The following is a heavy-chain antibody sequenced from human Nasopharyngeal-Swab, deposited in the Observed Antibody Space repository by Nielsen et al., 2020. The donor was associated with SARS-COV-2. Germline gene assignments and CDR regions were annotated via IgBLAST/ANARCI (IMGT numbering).Heavy chain of an antibody. Sequence: SETLSLTCTVSGGSISSSSYYWGWIRQPPGKGLEWIGSIYYSGSTYYNPSLKSRATISVDTSKNQFSLKLSSVTAADTAVYYCARPFREPSRYYYGMDVWGQGTTVTVSS. CDR2: IYYSGST. CDR1: GGSISSSSYY. J-gene: IGHJ6*02. D-gene: IGHD3-10*01. V-gene: IGHV4-39*07. CDR3: ARPFREPSRYYYGMDV.